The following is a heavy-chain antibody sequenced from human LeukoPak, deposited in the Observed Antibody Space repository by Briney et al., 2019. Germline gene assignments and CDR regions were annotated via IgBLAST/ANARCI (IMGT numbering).Heavy chain of an antibody. Sequence: ASVKVSCKVSGDTLTELCMHWVRQAPGTGLEWMGGFDPEDGETIYAQKFQGRVTMTEDTSTDTAYMELSSLRSEDTAVYYCATDREYQLLRGIDPWGQGTLVTVSS. CDR1: GDTLTELC. CDR3: ATDREYQLLRGIDP. D-gene: IGHD2-2*01. CDR2: FDPEDGET. V-gene: IGHV1-24*01. J-gene: IGHJ5*02.